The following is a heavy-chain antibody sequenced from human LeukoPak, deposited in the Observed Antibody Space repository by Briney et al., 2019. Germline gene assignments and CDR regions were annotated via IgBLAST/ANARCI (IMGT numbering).Heavy chain of an antibody. V-gene: IGHV1-69*13. D-gene: IGHD2-15*01. CDR1: GGTFSSYA. J-gene: IGHJ6*02. Sequence: AASVKVSCKASGGTFSSYAISWVRQAPGQGLEWMGGIIPIFGTANYAQKFQGRVTITADESTSTAYMELSSLRSEDTAVYYCARLGYCSGGSCYDYYGMDVWGQGTTVTVSS. CDR3: ARLGYCSGGSCYDYYGMDV. CDR2: IIPIFGTA.